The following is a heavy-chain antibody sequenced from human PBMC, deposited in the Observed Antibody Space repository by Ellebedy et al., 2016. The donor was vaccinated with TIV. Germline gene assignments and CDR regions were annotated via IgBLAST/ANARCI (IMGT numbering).Heavy chain of an antibody. CDR1: GFTFSDYS. CDR3: AREKSGHKWNDGFDS. D-gene: IGHD1-1*01. Sequence: PWGSLRLSCAVSGFTFSDYSMNWVRQAPGKGLEWVAPISSSGNYRYHADSVKGRFTISRDNAKNTLYLQMNSLRAEDTAVYYWAREKSGHKWNDGFDSWGQGTLVTVSS. J-gene: IGHJ4*02. CDR2: ISSSGNYR. V-gene: IGHV3-21*01.